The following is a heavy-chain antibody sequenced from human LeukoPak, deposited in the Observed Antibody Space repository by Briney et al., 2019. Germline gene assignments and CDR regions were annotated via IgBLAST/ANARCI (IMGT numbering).Heavy chain of an antibody. D-gene: IGHD5-12*01. Sequence: RASVNVSCKASGGTFSSYAISWVRQAPGQGLEWMGGIIPIFGTANYAQKFQGRVTITADESTSTAYMELSSLRSEDTAVYYCARDCIEYSGYEEVHYYGMDVWGQGTTVTVSS. CDR1: GGTFSSYA. J-gene: IGHJ6*02. V-gene: IGHV1-69*13. CDR3: ARDCIEYSGYEEVHYYGMDV. CDR2: IIPIFGTA.